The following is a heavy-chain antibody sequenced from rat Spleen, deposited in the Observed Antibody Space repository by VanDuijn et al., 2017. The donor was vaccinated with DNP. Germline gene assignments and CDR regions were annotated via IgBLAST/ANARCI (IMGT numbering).Heavy chain of an antibody. CDR3: ARHRTIMPYYYSMDA. CDR2: LSYNGGTP. J-gene: IGHJ4*01. Sequence: EVQLVESGGGLVQPGRSLKLSCAASGFTFNNYYMAWVRQAPAKGLEWVATLSYNGGTPYYRDSVKGRFTISRDNAQSTLYLQMDSLRSEDTATYYCARHRTIMPYYYSMDAWGQGASVTVSS. V-gene: IGHV5-7*01. D-gene: IGHD1-12*01. CDR1: GFTFNNYY.